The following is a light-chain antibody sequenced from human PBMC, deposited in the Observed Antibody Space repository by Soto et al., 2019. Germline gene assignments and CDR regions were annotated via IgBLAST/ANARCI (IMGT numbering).Light chain of an antibody. V-gene: IGKV3-15*01. J-gene: IGKJ1*01. CDR2: GAS. CDR1: QSVSTD. CDR3: QQYFRWPPWT. Sequence: EVLVTQSPATLSVSPGEGVTLSCRASQSVSTDISWYQQKPGQDHRLLIYGASIRAIGVPDRFSGSGSGTDFTFTISSLQSEDSAIYYCQQYFRWPPWTFGQGTKVEV.